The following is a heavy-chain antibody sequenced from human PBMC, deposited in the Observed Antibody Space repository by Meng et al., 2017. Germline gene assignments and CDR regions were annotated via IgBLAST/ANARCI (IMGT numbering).Heavy chain of an antibody. Sequence: QGRLPCAVPGLVGPSDPLSLTCAGSGGSISRNNWWSWSRQPPGKGLEWIGEVYHNGNANYNPSLKSRVTISVDKSKNQFSPKLSFVAAADTAIYYCARELDAVGVTAYDLWGQGTLVTVSS. J-gene: IGHJ4*02. CDR2: VYHNGNA. CDR3: ARELDAVGVTAYDL. V-gene: IGHV4-4*02. D-gene: IGHD2-21*02. CDR1: GGSISRNNW.